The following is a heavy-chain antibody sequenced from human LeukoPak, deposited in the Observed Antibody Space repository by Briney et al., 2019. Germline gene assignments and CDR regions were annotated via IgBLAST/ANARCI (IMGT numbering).Heavy chain of an antibody. V-gene: IGHV4-34*01. D-gene: IGHD6-13*01. J-gene: IGHJ6*02. CDR1: GGSFSGYY. Sequence: MSSETLSLTCAVYGGSFSGYYWSWIRQPPGKGLEWIGETYHSGSTNYNPSLKSRVTISVDKSKNQFSLKLSSVTAADTAVYYCARVGIAAAASDYYYYGMDVWGQGTTVTVSS. CDR2: TYHSGST. CDR3: ARVGIAAAASDYYYYGMDV.